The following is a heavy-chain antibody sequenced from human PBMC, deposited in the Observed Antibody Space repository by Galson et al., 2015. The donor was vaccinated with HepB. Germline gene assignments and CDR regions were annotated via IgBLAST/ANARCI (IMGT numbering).Heavy chain of an antibody. J-gene: IGHJ4*02. D-gene: IGHD6-19*01. Sequence: SLRLSCAMSGFIIDDYTVHWVRQAPGKGLEWVCLINWIDGTTYYADSVGGRFTISRDSSKNSLKLSSVTAADTAVYYCARFREGGGWLDYWGQGILVTVSS. V-gene: IGHV3-43*01. CDR2: INWIDGTT. CDR3: ARFREGGGWLDY. CDR1: GFIIDDYT.